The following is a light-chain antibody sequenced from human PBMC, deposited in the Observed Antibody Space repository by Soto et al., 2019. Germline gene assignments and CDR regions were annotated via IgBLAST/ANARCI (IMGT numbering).Light chain of an antibody. CDR3: QQYHSPPLT. CDR2: GAV. CDR1: QNIRSNY. J-gene: IGKJ1*01. Sequence: EIVLTQSPGTLSLSPGQRATLSCRASQNIRSNYVAWFQQTPGQAPRLPIYGAVNKASGIPDRFSGSGSGTEFTLTISSLEPEDFVVYYCQQYHSPPLTFGQGTKVDIK. V-gene: IGKV3-20*01.